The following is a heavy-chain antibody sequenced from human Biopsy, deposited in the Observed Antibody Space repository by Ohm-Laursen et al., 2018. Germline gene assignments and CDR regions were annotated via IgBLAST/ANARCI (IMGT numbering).Heavy chain of an antibody. Sequence: ASVKVSCKGSGYIFTSFGVSWVRQAPGHGLEWMGWVSTYNGNTEYEQKFQGRVTMTTDTSANTAYMELRSLRSDDTAVYFCARVREGGLLDYWGQGSLVTVSS. D-gene: IGHD3-16*01. J-gene: IGHJ4*02. V-gene: IGHV1-18*01. CDR1: GYIFTSFG. CDR2: VSTYNGNT. CDR3: ARVREGGLLDY.